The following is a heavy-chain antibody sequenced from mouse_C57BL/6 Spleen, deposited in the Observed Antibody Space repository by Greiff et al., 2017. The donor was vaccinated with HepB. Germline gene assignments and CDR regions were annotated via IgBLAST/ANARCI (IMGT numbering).Heavy chain of an antibody. Sequence: EVHLVESGGGLVKPGGSLKLSCAASGFTFSSYAMSWVRQTPEKRLEWVATISDGGSYTYYPDNVKGRFTISRDNAKNNLYLQMSHLKSEDTAMYYCARGRDYEVWGTGTTVTVSS. V-gene: IGHV5-4*01. CDR3: ARGRDYEV. D-gene: IGHD2-4*01. CDR2: ISDGGSYT. J-gene: IGHJ1*03. CDR1: GFTFSSYA.